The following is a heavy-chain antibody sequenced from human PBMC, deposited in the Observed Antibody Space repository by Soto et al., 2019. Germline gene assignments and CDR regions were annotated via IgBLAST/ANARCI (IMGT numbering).Heavy chain of an antibody. CDR1: GGSISSGGYY. CDR2: IYYSGST. J-gene: IGHJ4*02. CDR3: ARSPEATATAFDY. D-gene: IGHD4-17*01. V-gene: IGHV4-31*03. Sequence: QVQLQESGPGLVKPSQTLSLTCTVSGGSISSGGYYWSWIRQHPGKGLEWIGYIYYSGSTYYNPSPKRRVTISVDTSENQFSLKLSSVTAADTAVYYCARSPEATATAFDYWGQGTLVTVSS.